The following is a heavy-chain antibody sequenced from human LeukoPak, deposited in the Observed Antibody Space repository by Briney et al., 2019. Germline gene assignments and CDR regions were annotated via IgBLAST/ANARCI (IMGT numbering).Heavy chain of an antibody. J-gene: IGHJ4*02. CDR1: GGSISSYY. V-gene: IGHV4-4*07. CDR2: IYTSGST. D-gene: IGHD2-2*03. Sequence: KPSETLSLTCTVSGGSISSYYWSWIRQPAGKGLEWIGRIYTSGSTNYNPSLKSRVTMSVDTSKNQFSLKLSSVTAADTAVYYRARGRDPMDIVVVPAAPFDYWGQGTLVTVSS. CDR3: ARGRDPMDIVVVPAAPFDY.